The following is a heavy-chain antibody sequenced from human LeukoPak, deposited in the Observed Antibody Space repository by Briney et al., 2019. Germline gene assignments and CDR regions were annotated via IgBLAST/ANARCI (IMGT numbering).Heavy chain of an antibody. Sequence: GGSLRLSCAASGFIFGSYSMHWVRQAPGRGLESVAVISGDGVHKYYAGSVEVRFTIARDNAENTLYLQMNSLRPEDTALYYCSRDGGPDYNDIDFWGQGTPVTVSS. CDR1: GFIFGSYS. CDR2: ISGDGVHK. D-gene: IGHD4-11*01. J-gene: IGHJ4*02. CDR3: SRDGGPDYNDIDF. V-gene: IGHV3-30*04.